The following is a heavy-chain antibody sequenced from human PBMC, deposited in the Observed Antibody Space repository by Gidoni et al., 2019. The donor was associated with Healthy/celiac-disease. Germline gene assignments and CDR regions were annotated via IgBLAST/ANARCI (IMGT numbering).Heavy chain of an antibody. D-gene: IGHD3-22*01. CDR2: ISWNSGSI. J-gene: IGHJ3*02. Sequence: EVQLVESGGGLVQPGRSLRLSCAASGFPFDDSALHWVRQAQGKGLEWVSGISWNSGSIGYADSVKGRFTISRDNAKNSLYLQMNSLRAEDTALYYCAKQAGGEEDTMIVTDAFDIWGQGTMVTVSS. CDR3: AKQAGGEEDTMIVTDAFDI. CDR1: GFPFDDSA. V-gene: IGHV3-9*01.